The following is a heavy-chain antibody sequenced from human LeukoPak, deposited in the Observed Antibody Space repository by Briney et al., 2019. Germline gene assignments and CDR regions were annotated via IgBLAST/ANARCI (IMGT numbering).Heavy chain of an antibody. CDR1: GFTFSSYA. J-gene: IGHJ5*02. Sequence: GGSLRLSCVASGFTFSSYAMSWVRQAPRKGLEWVASIGDSGGSTYFVDSVRGRFTISRDNSKNTLYLQMNSLRAEDTAIYSCARDIRGSGNYGWFDPWGQGTLVTVSS. V-gene: IGHV3-23*01. CDR2: IGDSGGST. D-gene: IGHD3-10*01. CDR3: ARDIRGSGNYGWFDP.